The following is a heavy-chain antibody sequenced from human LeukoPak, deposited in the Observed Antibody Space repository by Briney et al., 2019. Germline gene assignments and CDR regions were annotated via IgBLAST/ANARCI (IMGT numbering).Heavy chain of an antibody. D-gene: IGHD1-26*01. CDR3: ARASTLEPRIVGASGAFDI. CDR1: GYTFTSYD. CDR2: MNPNSGNT. V-gene: IGHV1-8*01. J-gene: IGHJ3*02. Sequence: GASVKVSCKASGYTFTSYDINWVRQATGQGLEWMGWMNPNSGNTGYAQKFQGRVTLTRNSFISSAYMELSSLRSEDAAVYYCARASTLEPRIVGASGAFDIWGQGTMVTVSS.